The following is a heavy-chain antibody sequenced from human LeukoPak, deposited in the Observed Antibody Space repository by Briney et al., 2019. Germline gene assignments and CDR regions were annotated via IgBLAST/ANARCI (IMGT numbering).Heavy chain of an antibody. V-gene: IGHV4-59*01. CDR3: ARLSSIVGATEDDY. Sequence: SETLSLTCTVSGGSISSYYWSWIRQPPGKGLEWIGYIYHTGSTSYNPSLKGRVTISVDTSKNQFSLKLSSVTAADTAVYYCARLSSIVGATEDDYWGQETLVTVSS. J-gene: IGHJ4*02. D-gene: IGHD1-26*01. CDR2: IYHTGST. CDR1: GGSISSYY.